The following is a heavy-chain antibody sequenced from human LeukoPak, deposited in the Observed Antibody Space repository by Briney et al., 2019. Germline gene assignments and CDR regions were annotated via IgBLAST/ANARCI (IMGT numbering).Heavy chain of an antibody. Sequence: ASVKVSCKVSGYTLTELSMHWVRQAPGKGLEWMGGFDPEDGETIYAQKFQGRVTMTEDTSTDTAYMELSSLRSEDTAVYYCATGESAPGDPDYYYYGMDVWGQGTTVTVSS. CDR2: FDPEDGET. D-gene: IGHD2-21*01. CDR3: ATGESAPGDPDYYYYGMDV. J-gene: IGHJ6*02. CDR1: GYTLTELS. V-gene: IGHV1-24*01.